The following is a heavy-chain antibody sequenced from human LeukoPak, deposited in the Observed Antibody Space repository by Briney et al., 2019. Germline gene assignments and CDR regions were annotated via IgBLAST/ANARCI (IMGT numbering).Heavy chain of an antibody. V-gene: IGHV3-7*01. J-gene: IGHJ4*02. CDR1: DFTFSFYW. D-gene: IGHD6-19*01. Sequence: GGSLRLSCAASDFTFSFYWMTWVRQAPGEGLEWVANILPDGSEKYYLNSVKGRFTISRDNPTNSLYLQINSLRAEDTALYYCGRLARNAWYAVDYWGQGTLVTVSS. CDR2: ILPDGSEK. CDR3: GRLARNAWYAVDY.